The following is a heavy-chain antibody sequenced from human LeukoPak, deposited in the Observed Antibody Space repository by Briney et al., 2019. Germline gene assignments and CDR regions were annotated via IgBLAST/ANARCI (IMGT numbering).Heavy chain of an antibody. D-gene: IGHD2-8*01. CDR1: GFTFSSYE. CDR2: ISSSGSTI. Sequence: GGSLRLSCAASGFTFSSYEMNWVRQAPGKGLEWVSYISSSGSTIYYADSVKGRFTISRDNAKNSLYLQMNSLRAEDTAVYYCARAISNPGAFDIWGQGTMVTVSS. V-gene: IGHV3-48*03. J-gene: IGHJ3*02. CDR3: ARAISNPGAFDI.